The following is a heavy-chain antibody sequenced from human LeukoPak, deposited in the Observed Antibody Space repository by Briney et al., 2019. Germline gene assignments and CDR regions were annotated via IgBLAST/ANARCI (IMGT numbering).Heavy chain of an antibody. CDR2: IYYSGST. D-gene: IGHD5-18*01. V-gene: IGHV4-39*01. CDR1: DGSISSSSYY. J-gene: IGHJ4*02. CDR3: ARAIRGYSYVLDY. Sequence: KPSETLSLTCIVSDGSISSSSYYWGWIRQPPGKGLEWIGSIYYSGSTYYNPSLKSRVTISVDTSKNQFSLKLSSVTAADTAVYYCARAIRGYSYVLDYWGQGALVTVSS.